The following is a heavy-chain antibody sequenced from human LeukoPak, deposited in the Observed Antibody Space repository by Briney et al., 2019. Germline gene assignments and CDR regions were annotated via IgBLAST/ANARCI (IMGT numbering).Heavy chain of an antibody. CDR3: ARGPPRGKYYYMDV. CDR2: IGTASDT. CDR1: GFTFSSFD. V-gene: IGHV3-13*01. D-gene: IGHD1-1*01. Sequence: GGSLRLSCAASGFTFSSFDMHWVRQPTGQGLEWVSTIGTASDTYYPGSVEGRFTLSRDNTKNSLYLQMNSLTAGDTAVYYCARGPPRGKYYYMDVWGKGTTVTVSS. J-gene: IGHJ6*03.